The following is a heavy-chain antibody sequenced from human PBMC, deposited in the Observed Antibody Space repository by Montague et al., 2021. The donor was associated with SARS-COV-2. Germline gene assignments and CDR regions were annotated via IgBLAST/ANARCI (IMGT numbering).Heavy chain of an antibody. Sequence: SETLSLTCTVSGGSISSGDYFWVWLRPPPLQGLEWYVIISYSGKPNYXXXLTSRVTLSVATSNNQLSLRLSSVTAADTAVYYCARQVGGGLWDFDLWGRGTLVTVSS. CDR2: ISYSGKP. CDR1: GGSISSGDYF. V-gene: IGHV4-39*01. CDR3: ARQVGGGLWDFDL. D-gene: IGHD1-26*01. J-gene: IGHJ2*01.